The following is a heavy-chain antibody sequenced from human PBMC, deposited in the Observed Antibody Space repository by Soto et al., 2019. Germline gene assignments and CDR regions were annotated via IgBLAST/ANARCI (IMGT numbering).Heavy chain of an antibody. J-gene: IGHJ3*02. Sequence: ASVKVSCKASGYTFTGFYMHWVRQAPGQGPEWMGRIHPNTGITDYAQNFQGRVTMTRDTSIRTAYMELNSLRSDDTAIYYCARRRLRITIFGAVTGDAFDIWGQGTMVTVSS. CDR3: ARRRLRITIFGAVTGDAFDI. CDR1: GYTFTGFY. V-gene: IGHV1-2*02. D-gene: IGHD3-3*01. CDR2: IHPNTGIT.